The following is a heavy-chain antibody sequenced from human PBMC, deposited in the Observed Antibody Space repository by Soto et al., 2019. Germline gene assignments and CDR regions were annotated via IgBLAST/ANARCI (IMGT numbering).Heavy chain of an antibody. CDR3: ARDKDWAFDY. CDR2: IFTTGTTI. J-gene: IGHJ4*02. D-gene: IGHD3-9*01. V-gene: IGHV3-48*03. Sequence: EVQLVESGGGLVQPGGSLRLSCVASGFTFSSYSIVWVRQAPGKGLEWVSYIFTTGTTIYYADSVKGRFTVSRDNAKNSLFLLLNSLRAEDKAVYYCARDKDWAFDYWGQGTLVTVSS. CDR1: GFTFSSYS.